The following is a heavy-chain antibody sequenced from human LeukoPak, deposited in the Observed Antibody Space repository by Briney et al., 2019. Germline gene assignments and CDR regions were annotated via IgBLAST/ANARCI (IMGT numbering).Heavy chain of an antibody. D-gene: IGHD5-18*01. CDR2: IYYSGST. CDR1: GGSISSYY. Sequence: SETLSLTCTVSGGSISSYYWSWIRQPPGKGLEWIGYIYYSGSTNYNPSLKSRVTVSVDTSKNQFSLKLSSVTAADTAVYYCARSRGYSYGPRQAFDIWGQGTMVTVSS. V-gene: IGHV4-59*08. CDR3: ARSRGYSYGPRQAFDI. J-gene: IGHJ3*02.